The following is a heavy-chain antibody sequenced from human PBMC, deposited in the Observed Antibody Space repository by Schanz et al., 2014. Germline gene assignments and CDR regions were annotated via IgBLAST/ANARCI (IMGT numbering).Heavy chain of an antibody. D-gene: IGHD3-10*01. CDR2: ISGSSENT. CDR3: AKDKSEVRGMILDY. Sequence: EMQLLESGGGLAQPGGSLRLSCAASGFKFTDYAMTWVRQAPGKGLEWVATISGSSENTYYADSVKGRVTISRDNSRNTLYLQMRNLRADDTALYYCAKDKSEVRGMILDYWGQGTMVVVSS. CDR1: GFKFTDYA. J-gene: IGHJ4*02. V-gene: IGHV3-23*01.